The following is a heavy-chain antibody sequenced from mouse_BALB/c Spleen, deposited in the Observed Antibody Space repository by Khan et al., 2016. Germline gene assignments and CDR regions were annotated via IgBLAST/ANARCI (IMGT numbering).Heavy chain of an antibody. Sequence: EVQLVESGGGLVQPGGSRKLSCAASGFTFSSFGMHWVRQAPEKGLEWVAFISSGSSAIYYADTVKGRFTISRDNPKNTLFLQLTSPRCEDTAMYYCGRGDYWGQGTTLTVSS. J-gene: IGHJ2*01. CDR2: ISSGSSAI. V-gene: IGHV5-17*02. CDR1: GFTFSSFG. CDR3: GRGDY.